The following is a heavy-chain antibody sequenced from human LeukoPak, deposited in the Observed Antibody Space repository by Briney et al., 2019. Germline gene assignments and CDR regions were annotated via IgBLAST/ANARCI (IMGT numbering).Heavy chain of an antibody. D-gene: IGHD3-10*01. CDR2: MSYDGNNN. J-gene: IGHJ4*02. Sequence: PGGSLRLSCAASGFTFSNAWMSWVRQAPGKGLEWVAVMSYDGNNNYYADSVKGRFTISRDNSKDTLYLQMNNLITEDTAVYYCARDGDTAIRGVNFDYWGQGTLVTVSS. CDR3: ARDGDTAIRGVNFDY. CDR1: GFTFSNAW. V-gene: IGHV3-30-3*01.